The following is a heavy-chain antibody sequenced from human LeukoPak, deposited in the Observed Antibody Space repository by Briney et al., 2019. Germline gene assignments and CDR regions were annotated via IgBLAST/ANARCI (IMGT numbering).Heavy chain of an antibody. J-gene: IGHJ4*02. CDR3: AKDRDYDSSGHFDY. CDR2: ISWNSGSI. Sequence: GGSLILSCAASGFTFDDYAMHWVRQAPGKGLEWVSGISWNSGSIGYADSVKGRFTISRDNAKNSLYLQMNSLRAEDTALYYCAKDRDYDSSGHFDYWGQGTLVTVSS. V-gene: IGHV3-9*01. CDR1: GFTFDDYA. D-gene: IGHD3-22*01.